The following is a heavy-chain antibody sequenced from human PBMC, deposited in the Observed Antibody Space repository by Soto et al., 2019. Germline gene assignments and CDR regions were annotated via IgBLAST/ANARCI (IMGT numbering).Heavy chain of an antibody. V-gene: IGHV3-30*18. CDR3: AKGGPSGPIVVVINGP. CDR1: GFTFSSYG. CDR2: ISYDGSNK. J-gene: IGHJ5*02. D-gene: IGHD3-22*01. Sequence: PGGSLRLSCAASGFTFSSYGMHWVRQAPGKGLEWVAVISYDGSNKYYADSVKGRFTISRDNSKNTLYLQMNSLRAEDTAVYYCAKGGPSGPIVVVINGPWGQGTLVTVSS.